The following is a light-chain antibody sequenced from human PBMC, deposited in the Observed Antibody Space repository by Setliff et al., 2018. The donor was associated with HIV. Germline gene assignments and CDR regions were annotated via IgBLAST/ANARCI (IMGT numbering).Light chain of an antibody. V-gene: IGLV2-11*01. CDR1: SSDVGAHNY. CDR3: CSYAGNYSYL. Sequence: QSALTQSRSVSGSPGQSVTISCTGTSSDVGAHNYVSWYQHHPGKATKLMIYDVNKRPSGVPDRFSGSKSGNTASLTISALQAEDEADFYCCSYAGNYSYLFGPGTKVTVL. CDR2: DVN. J-gene: IGLJ1*01.